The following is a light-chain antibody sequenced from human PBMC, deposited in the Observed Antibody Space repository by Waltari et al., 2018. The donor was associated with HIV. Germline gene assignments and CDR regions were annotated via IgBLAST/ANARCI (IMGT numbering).Light chain of an antibody. J-gene: IGKJ5*01. V-gene: IGKV3-11*01. Sequence: EIVLTQSPATLSLSPGERATLSCRASQSVTNSLAWYQQKPGQTPRLLIYDTSSRATGIPARFSGSGSGTDFSLTISSPEPDDFAVYYCQWRTKWRPGTFGQGTRLEIK. CDR1: QSVTNS. CDR2: DTS. CDR3: QWRTKWRPGT.